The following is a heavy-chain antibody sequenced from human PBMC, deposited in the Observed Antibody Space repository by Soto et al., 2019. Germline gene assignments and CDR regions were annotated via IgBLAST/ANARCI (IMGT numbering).Heavy chain of an antibody. J-gene: IGHJ6*02. Sequence: QVQLVESGGGVVQPGRSLRLSCAASGFTFSSYAMHWVRQAPGKGLEWVAVISYDGSNKYYADSVKGRFTISRDNSKNTLYLQINSLRAEDTAVYYCARGPESYYYGMDVWGQGTTVTVSS. V-gene: IGHV3-30-3*01. CDR1: GFTFSSYA. CDR3: ARGPESYYYGMDV. CDR2: ISYDGSNK.